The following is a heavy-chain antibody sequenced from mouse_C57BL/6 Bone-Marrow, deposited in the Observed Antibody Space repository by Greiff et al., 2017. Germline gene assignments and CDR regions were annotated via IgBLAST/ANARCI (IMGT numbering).Heavy chain of an antibody. J-gene: IGHJ3*01. CDR3: ASQDSNSWFAY. V-gene: IGHV1-59*01. D-gene: IGHD2-5*01. Sequence: QVQLQQPGAELVRPGTSVKLSCKASGYTFTSYWMHWVKQRPGQGLEWIGVIDPSDSYTNYNQKLKGKATLTVDTSSSTAYMQLSSLTSEDSAVDYCASQDSNSWFAYWGQGTLVTVAA. CDR1: GYTFTSYW. CDR2: IDPSDSYT.